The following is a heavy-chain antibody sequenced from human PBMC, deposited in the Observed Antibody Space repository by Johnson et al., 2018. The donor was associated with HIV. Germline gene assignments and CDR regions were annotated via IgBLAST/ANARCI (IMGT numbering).Heavy chain of an antibody. CDR1: GFTFDDYG. D-gene: IGHD5-12*01. Sequence: VQLVESGGGVVRPGGSLRLSCAASGFTFDDYGMSWVRQAPGQGLEWVSGINWNGGSTGYADSVKGRFTISRDNAKNSLYLQMNSLRAEDTALYYCARDFYAVVATPFIGSAFDIWGQGTMVTVSS. CDR3: ARDFYAVVATPFIGSAFDI. J-gene: IGHJ3*02. CDR2: INWNGGST. V-gene: IGHV3-20*04.